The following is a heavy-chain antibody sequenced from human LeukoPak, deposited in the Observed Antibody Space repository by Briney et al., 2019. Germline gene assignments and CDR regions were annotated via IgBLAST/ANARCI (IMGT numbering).Heavy chain of an antibody. Sequence: GGSLRLSCAASGFTFSRYSMHWVRQAPGKGLVWVSHVNSAGSGTDCADSVKGRFTISRDNAKNTLYLQMNSLRVEDTAVYYCVCLGLGGLSLDWGQGTLVTVSS. D-gene: IGHD3-16*01. CDR2: VNSAGSGT. CDR1: GFTFSRYS. CDR3: VCLGLGGLSLD. V-gene: IGHV3-74*01. J-gene: IGHJ4*02.